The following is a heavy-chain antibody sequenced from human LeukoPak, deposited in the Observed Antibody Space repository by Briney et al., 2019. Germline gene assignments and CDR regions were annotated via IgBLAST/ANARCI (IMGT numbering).Heavy chain of an antibody. CDR1: GGSISSRSDY. CDR2: LDSSGST. CDR3: SRSHDYGGLYFYYYMDV. J-gene: IGHJ6*03. D-gene: IGHD4-23*01. Sequence: PSETLSLTCTVSGGSISSRSDYWGSIRQTPGGGLEWIGNLDSSGSTYYSPSLKSHVTISVGTSKNQFSLNLRSVTAADTAIYFCSRSHDYGGLYFYYYMDVWGKGTTVTVSS. V-gene: IGHV4-39*01.